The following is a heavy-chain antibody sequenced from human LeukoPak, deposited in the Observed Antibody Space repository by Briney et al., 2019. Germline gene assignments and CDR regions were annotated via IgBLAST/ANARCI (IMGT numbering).Heavy chain of an antibody. CDR3: ARPLGYCSGGSCYGDAFDI. CDR2: IYYSGTT. D-gene: IGHD2-15*01. Sequence: SETLSLTCTVSGGSTNTYDWSWVRQPPGKGLEWIGYIYYSGTTSYNPSLKSRLTISVDTSKNQFSLKLSSVTAADTAVYYCARPLGYCSGGSCYGDAFDIWGQGTMVTVSS. J-gene: IGHJ3*02. CDR1: GGSTNTYD. V-gene: IGHV4-59*08.